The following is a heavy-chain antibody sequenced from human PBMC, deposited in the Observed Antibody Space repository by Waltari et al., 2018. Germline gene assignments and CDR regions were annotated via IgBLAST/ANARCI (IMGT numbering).Heavy chain of an antibody. CDR3: AKADCRSTSCYGNMDV. CDR2: IQSDGTNK. V-gene: IGHV3-30*02. CDR1: GFTFSSYG. D-gene: IGHD2-2*01. Sequence: QVQLVESGGGVVQPGGSLRLSCAASGFTFSSYGIHWVRQAPGKGLEWWAFIQSDGTNKYYADSVKGRFTITRDNSKNTLYLQVNSLRAEDTAVFYCAKADCRSTSCYGNMDVWGKGTTVTVSS. J-gene: IGHJ6*03.